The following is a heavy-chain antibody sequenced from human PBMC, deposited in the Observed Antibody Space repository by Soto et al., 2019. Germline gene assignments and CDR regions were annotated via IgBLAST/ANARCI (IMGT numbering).Heavy chain of an antibody. CDR2: IIPIFGTA. J-gene: IGHJ6*02. CDR3: ARQADSSSSYYYGMDV. Sequence: SVKVSCKASGGTFSSYAISWVRQAPGQGLEWMGGIIPIFGTADYAQKFQGRVTITADESTSTAYMELSSLRSEDTAVYYCARQADSSSSYYYGMDVWGQGTTVTVSS. CDR1: GGTFSSYA. V-gene: IGHV1-69*13. D-gene: IGHD6-6*01.